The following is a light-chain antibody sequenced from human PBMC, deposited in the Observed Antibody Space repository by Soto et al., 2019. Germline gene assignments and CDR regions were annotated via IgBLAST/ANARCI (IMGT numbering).Light chain of an antibody. J-gene: IGKJ4*01. CDR2: WAS. Sequence: DIVMTQSPDSLAVSLGERATINCKSSQSVLYSSNNKNYLAWYQQKPGQPPKLLIYWASTRESGVPDRFTGSGSGTDFTLTISSLQAEDVAVYYCQQYHSTRLTCGGGTKVDIK. CDR3: QQYHSTRLT. V-gene: IGKV4-1*01. CDR1: QSVLYSSNNKNY.